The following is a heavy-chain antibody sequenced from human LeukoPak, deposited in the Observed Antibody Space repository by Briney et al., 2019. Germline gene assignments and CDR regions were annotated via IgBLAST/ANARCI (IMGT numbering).Heavy chain of an antibody. CDR3: AKDRGSGYDLYYFDY. V-gene: IGHV3-30*18. CDR2: ISYDGSNK. J-gene: IGHJ4*02. CDR1: GFTFSSYG. D-gene: IGHD5-12*01. Sequence: GGSLRLSCAASGFTFSSYGMHWVRQAPGKGLEWVAVISYDGSNKYYADSVKGRFTISRDNSKNTLYLQMNSLGAEDTAVYYCAKDRGSGYDLYYFDYWGQGTLVTVSS.